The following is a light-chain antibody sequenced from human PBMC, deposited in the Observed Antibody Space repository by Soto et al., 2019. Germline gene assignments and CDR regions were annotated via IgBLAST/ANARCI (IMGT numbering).Light chain of an antibody. V-gene: IGKV1-39*01. CDR3: QQSYSTPRT. J-gene: IGKJ2*02. CDR2: AAC. CDR1: QSISTY. Sequence: DIPMTQSPSSLSASVGDRVTITCRASQSISTYLNWYQQKVGKAPKLLIYAACSLQRGVPSRFIGSGSGTDFTRTISSLQPEDFATYYGQQSYSTPRTFGQGTKLEIK.